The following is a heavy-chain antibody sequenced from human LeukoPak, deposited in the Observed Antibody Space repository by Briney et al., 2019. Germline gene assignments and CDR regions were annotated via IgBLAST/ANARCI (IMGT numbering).Heavy chain of an antibody. V-gene: IGHV3-30*02. CDR3: AKRGCSSSWNFDS. CDR1: GFMFSSSG. D-gene: IGHD6-13*01. J-gene: IGHJ4*02. Sequence: GGSLRLSCAASGFMFSSSGMHWVRQAPGKGLEWVAFIRYDGSNKYYADSVKGRFTISRDNSKNTVSLQMNSLRPEDTAVYYCAKRGCSSSWNFDSWGQGTLVTVSS. CDR2: IRYDGSNK.